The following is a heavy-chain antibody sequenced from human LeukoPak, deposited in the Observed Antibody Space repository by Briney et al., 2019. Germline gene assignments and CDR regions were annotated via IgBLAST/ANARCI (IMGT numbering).Heavy chain of an antibody. CDR2: IIPILGIA. D-gene: IGHD3-9*01. Sequence: SVKVSCKASGGTFSSYAISWVRQAPGQGLEWMGRIIPILGIANYAQKFQGRVTITADKSTSTAYMELSSLRSEDTAVYYCARDILTGYYAYGMDVWGQGTTVTVSS. CDR1: GGTFSSYA. CDR3: ARDILTGYYAYGMDV. J-gene: IGHJ6*02. V-gene: IGHV1-69*04.